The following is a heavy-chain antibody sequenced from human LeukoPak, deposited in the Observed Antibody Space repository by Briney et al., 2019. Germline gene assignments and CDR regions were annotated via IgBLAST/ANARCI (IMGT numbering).Heavy chain of an antibody. CDR2: IIPIFGTA. CDR1: GGTFSSYA. V-gene: IGHV1-69*05. D-gene: IGHD5-12*01. CDR3: ASPHSYEYYFDY. Sequence: SVKVSCKAPGGTFSSYAISWVRQAPGQGLEWMGGIIPIFGTANYAQKFQGRVTITTDESTSTAYMELSSLRSVDTAVYYCASPHSYEYYFDYWGQGTLVTVSS. J-gene: IGHJ4*02.